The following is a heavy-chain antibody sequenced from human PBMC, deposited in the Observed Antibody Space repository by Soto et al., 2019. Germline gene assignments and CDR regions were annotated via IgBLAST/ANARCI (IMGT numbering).Heavy chain of an antibody. J-gene: IGHJ6*02. CDR3: TTNEGSDFGSGYTPYYYYYGMDV. CDR2: IKSKTDGGTT. Sequence: NLIRKTQGKGLEWVGRIKSKTDGGTTDYAAPVKGRFPISRDDSKNTLYLQMNSLKTEDTAVYYCTTNEGSDFGSGYTPYYYYYGMDVWGQGTTVTVSS. V-gene: IGHV3-15*07. D-gene: IGHD3-3*01.